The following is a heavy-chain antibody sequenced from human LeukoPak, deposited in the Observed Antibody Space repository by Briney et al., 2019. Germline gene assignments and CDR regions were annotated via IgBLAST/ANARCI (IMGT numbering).Heavy chain of an antibody. J-gene: IGHJ3*02. CDR2: ISGSGGGT. CDR3: AKDRGDIGEVVAATYAGAFNI. D-gene: IGHD2-15*01. Sequence: GGSLRLSCTASGFTFSSYAMNWVRQAPGKGLEWVSVISGSGGGTCYADSVKGRFTISRDNSKTTLYLQMNSLRAEDTAVYYCAKDRGDIGEVVAATYAGAFNIWGQGTMVTVSS. V-gene: IGHV3-23*01. CDR1: GFTFSSYA.